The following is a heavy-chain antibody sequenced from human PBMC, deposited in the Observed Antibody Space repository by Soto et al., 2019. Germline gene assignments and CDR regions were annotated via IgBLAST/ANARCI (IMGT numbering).Heavy chain of an antibody. V-gene: IGHV1-8*01. CDR3: ARESSAAGTGWFDP. D-gene: IGHD6-13*01. CDR2: MNPNSGNT. CDR1: GYTFTSSD. J-gene: IGHJ5*02. Sequence: QVQLVQSGAEVKKPGASVKVSCKASGYTFTSSDINWVRQATGQGLEWMGWMNPNSGNTGYAQKFQGRVTMTRNTSISTAYMELSSLRSEDTAVYYCARESSAAGTGWFDPWGQGTLVTVSS.